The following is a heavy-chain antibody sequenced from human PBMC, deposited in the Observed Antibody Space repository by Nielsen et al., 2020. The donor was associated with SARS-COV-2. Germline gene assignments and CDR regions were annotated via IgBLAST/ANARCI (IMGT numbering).Heavy chain of an antibody. D-gene: IGHD5-12*01. V-gene: IGHV3-9*01. Sequence: GGSLRLSCAASGFTFDDYDMHWDRQAPGKGLEWGSGIRWNSGSIGYADSVKGRVTISRDNAKNSLYLQMNSLRAEDTALYYCAKDIVATGYGMDVWGQGTTVTVSS. CDR1: GFTFDDYD. J-gene: IGHJ6*02. CDR2: IRWNSGSI. CDR3: AKDIVATGYGMDV.